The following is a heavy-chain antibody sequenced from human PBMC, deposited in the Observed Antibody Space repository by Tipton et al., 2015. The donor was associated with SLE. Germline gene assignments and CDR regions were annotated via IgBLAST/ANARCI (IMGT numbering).Heavy chain of an antibody. CDR3: ARSPEGYYHWCGP. V-gene: IGHV4-39*07. CDR2: IYHSGTA. J-gene: IGHJ5*02. CDR1: GGSISSSRYY. D-gene: IGHD3-10*01. Sequence: LRLSCTVSGGSISSSRYYWGWIRQPPGKGPEWIGSIYHSGTAYYNPSLESRVTISVDTSKNQISQKLSSVTAADTAVYYCARSPEGYYHWCGPWGQGVLVTGSS.